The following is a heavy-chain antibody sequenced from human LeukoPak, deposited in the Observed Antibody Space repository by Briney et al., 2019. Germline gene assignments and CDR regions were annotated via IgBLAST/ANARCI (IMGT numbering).Heavy chain of an antibody. CDR2: IKEDGSEI. Sequence: GGSLRLSCAASAFTFSNYWMSWVRRAPGKGLEWVANIKEDGSEINYVDSVKGRFTISRDNAKNSLYLQMDSLRVDDTAVYYCARDRGYSTFDFWGQGTLVTVSS. D-gene: IGHD4-23*01. J-gene: IGHJ4*02. CDR3: ARDRGYSTFDF. V-gene: IGHV3-7*01. CDR1: AFTFSNYW.